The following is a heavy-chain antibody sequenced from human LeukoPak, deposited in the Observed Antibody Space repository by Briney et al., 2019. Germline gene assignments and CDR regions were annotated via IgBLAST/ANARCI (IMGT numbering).Heavy chain of an antibody. CDR1: GFTFSSYW. J-gene: IGHJ4*02. D-gene: IGHD3/OR15-3a*01. CDR2: MNQDGSEK. V-gene: IGHV3-7*03. Sequence: PGGSLRLSCAASGFTFSSYWMTWVRQAPGKGLEWVANMNQDGSEKYYVDSVKGRFTISRDNSKNTLYLQMNSLRAEDTAVYYCAKLSMDSYYFDYWGQGTLVTVSS. CDR3: AKLSMDSYYFDY.